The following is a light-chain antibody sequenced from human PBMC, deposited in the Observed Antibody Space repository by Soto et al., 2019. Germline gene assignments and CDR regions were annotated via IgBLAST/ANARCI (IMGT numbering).Light chain of an antibody. Sequence: EIVLTQSPASLSLSSGERATLSCRHSQSVTTYLAWYQQKPGQAPRLLXXDASSRATGIPARFSGSWTGTDFTVTISSLEPEDFSFYYCHQRSNYPPLLSVGGGTNVEIK. CDR3: HQRSNYPPLLS. CDR2: DAS. CDR1: QSVTTY. V-gene: IGKV3-11*01. J-gene: IGKJ4*01.